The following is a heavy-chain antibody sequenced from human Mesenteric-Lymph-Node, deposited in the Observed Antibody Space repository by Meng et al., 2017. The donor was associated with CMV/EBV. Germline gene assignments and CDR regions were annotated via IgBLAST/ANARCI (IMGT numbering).Heavy chain of an antibody. CDR2: VSFDGGSK. CDR1: GFTFTSYA. J-gene: IGHJ6*02. D-gene: IGHD1-7*01. V-gene: IGHV3-30-3*01. Sequence: GESLKISCAASGFTFTSYAMHWVRQTPGKGLEWVAIVSFDGGSKFYADSVKGRFSISRDNSKNTLYLQMNSLRGEDTAVYYCARAEGGLELLDYIYYGMDVWGQGTTVTVSS. CDR3: ARAEGGLELLDYIYYGMDV.